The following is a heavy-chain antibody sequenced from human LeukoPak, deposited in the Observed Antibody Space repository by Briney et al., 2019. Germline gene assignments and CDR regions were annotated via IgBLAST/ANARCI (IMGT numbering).Heavy chain of an antibody. CDR3: ARADYGFDY. CDR1: GFTFSNAW. J-gene: IGHJ4*02. CDR2: IYNAGST. V-gene: IGHV3-53*01. D-gene: IGHD3-10*01. Sequence: GGSLRLSCAASGFTFSNAWMTWVRRAPGKGLECVSVIYNAGSTYYADSVKGRFTISRDNSKNTLYLEMNSLRVEDTAIYYCARADYGFDYWGQGTLVTVSS.